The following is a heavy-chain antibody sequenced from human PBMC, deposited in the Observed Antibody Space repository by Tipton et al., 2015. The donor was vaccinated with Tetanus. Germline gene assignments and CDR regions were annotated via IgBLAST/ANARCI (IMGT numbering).Heavy chain of an antibody. CDR2: INPNNGAT. CDR1: GYSLTDYY. Sequence: QMQLVQSGAEVKKPGASVKVSCKASGYSLTDYYIHWVRQAPGQGLEWMGWINPNNGATNYAQKFQAGVTMTRDTSINTAFMELGSLRSEDTAVYYCARSGDDFWSAYYRANWCDPWGQGTLVTVSS. J-gene: IGHJ5*02. CDR3: ARSGDDFWSAYYRANWCDP. V-gene: IGHV1-2*02. D-gene: IGHD3-3*01.